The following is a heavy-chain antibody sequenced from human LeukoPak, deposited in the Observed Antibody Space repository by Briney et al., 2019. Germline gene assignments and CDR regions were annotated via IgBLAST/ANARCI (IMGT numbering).Heavy chain of an antibody. V-gene: IGHV4-59*08. CDR2: IHYSGYT. CDR1: SDSISSYY. J-gene: IGHJ2*01. D-gene: IGHD3-10*01. CDR3: ARSYGSGTQSWYFDL. Sequence: SETLSLTCAVSSDSISSYYWSWIRQPPGKGLEWIGFIHYSGYTNYNPSLKSRVTISLDTSKNQFSLKLTSVTAADTAVYYCARSYGSGTQSWYFDLWGRGTLVTVSS.